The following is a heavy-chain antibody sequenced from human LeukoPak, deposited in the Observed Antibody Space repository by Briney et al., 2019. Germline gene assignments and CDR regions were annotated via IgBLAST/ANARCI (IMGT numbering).Heavy chain of an antibody. D-gene: IGHD6-13*01. CDR3: ANGAAAGTPTTGDY. Sequence: GGSLRLSCAASGFTFSSYGMHWVRQAPGKGLEWVAFIRYDGNIKYYADSVKGRFTNTRDNSKNTLYLQMNRLRAEDTAVYYCANGAAAGTPTTGDYWGQGTLVTVSS. J-gene: IGHJ4*02. CDR2: IRYDGNIK. V-gene: IGHV3-30*02. CDR1: GFTFSSYG.